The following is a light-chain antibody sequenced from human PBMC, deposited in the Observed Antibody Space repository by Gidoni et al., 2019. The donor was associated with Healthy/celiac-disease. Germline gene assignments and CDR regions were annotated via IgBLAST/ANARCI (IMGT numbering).Light chain of an antibody. Sequence: QSALPQPASVSGSPGQSITISCTGTSSDVGGYNYVSWYQQHPGKAPKLMIYEVSNRPAGVSNRFSGSKFGNTASLTISGLQAEDEADYYCSSYTSSSTRVFGGGTKLTV. CDR2: EVS. V-gene: IGLV2-14*01. J-gene: IGLJ2*01. CDR3: SSYTSSSTRV. CDR1: SSDVGGYNY.